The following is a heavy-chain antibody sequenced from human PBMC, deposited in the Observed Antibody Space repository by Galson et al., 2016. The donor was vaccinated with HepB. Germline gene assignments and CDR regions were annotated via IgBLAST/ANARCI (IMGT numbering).Heavy chain of an antibody. CDR1: GGSFSGYY. V-gene: IGHV4-34*01. D-gene: IGHD2-15*01. CDR3: ARGRGRTYYFDY. Sequence: TLSLTCAVYGGSFSGYYWRWIRQPPGKGLEWIGEINHSGSTNYNPSLKSRVTISVDTSKNQFSLKLSSVTAADTAVYYCARGRGRTYYFDYWGQGTLVTVSS. CDR2: INHSGST. J-gene: IGHJ4*02.